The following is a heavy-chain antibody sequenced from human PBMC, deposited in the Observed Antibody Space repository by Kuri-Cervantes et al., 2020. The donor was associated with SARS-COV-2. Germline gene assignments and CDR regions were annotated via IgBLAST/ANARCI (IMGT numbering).Heavy chain of an antibody. CDR2: ISSSSSTI. J-gene: IGHJ4*02. CDR3: ARGLAEWIQLWSYFDY. D-gene: IGHD5-18*01. V-gene: IGHV3-48*01. Sequence: GGSLRLSCAASGFTFSSYSMNWVRQAPGKGLEWVSYISSSSSTIYYADSAKGRFTISRDNAKNSLYLQMNSLRAEDTAVYYCARGLAEWIQLWSYFDYWGQGTLVTVSS. CDR1: GFTFSSYS.